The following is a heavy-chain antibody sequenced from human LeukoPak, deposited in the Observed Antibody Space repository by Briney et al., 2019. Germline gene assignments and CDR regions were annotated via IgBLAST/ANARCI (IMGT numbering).Heavy chain of an antibody. CDR1: GYTFTGYY. D-gene: IGHD3-10*01. V-gene: IGHV1-2*04. CDR2: INPNSGGT. CDR3: ARGGGDVLLWFGESNYFDY. Sequence: ASVKVSCTASGYTFTGYYMHWVRQAPGQGLEWMGWINPNSGGTNYAQKFQGWVTMTRDTSISTAYMELSRLRSDDTAVYYCARGGGDVLLWFGESNYFDYWGQGTLVTVSS. J-gene: IGHJ4*02.